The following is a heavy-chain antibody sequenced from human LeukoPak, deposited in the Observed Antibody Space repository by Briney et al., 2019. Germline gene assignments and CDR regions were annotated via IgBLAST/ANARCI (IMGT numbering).Heavy chain of an antibody. CDR3: ARLPGGWYRAYYFDY. CDR1: GYSFISYW. V-gene: IGHV5-51*01. J-gene: IGHJ4*02. Sequence: GESLKISCKGSGYSFISYWIGWVRQMPGKGLEWMGIIYPGDSDTRYSPSFQGQVTISADKSISTAYLQWSSLKASDTAMYYCARLPGGWYRAYYFDYWGQGTLVTVSS. D-gene: IGHD6-19*01. CDR2: IYPGDSDT.